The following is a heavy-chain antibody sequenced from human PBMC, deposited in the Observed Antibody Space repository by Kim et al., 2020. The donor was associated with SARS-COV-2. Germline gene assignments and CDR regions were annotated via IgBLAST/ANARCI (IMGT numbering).Heavy chain of an antibody. J-gene: IGHJ5*02. CDR3: ARAPSLRSHFDP. Sequence: FYADSVKGRFTISRDNSKNTLYLQMNSLRDDDTAVYYCARAPSLRSHFDPWGQGTLVTVSS. V-gene: IGHV3-30*01. D-gene: IGHD4-17*01.